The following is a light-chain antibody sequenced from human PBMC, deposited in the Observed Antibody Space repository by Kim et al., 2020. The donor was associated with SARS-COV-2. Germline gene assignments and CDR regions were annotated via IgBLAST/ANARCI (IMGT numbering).Light chain of an antibody. Sequence: EIVMTQSPATLSVSPGERATLSCRASQSVSSNLAWYQQKPGQAPRLLIYDASNRATGIPARFSGSGSGTDFTLTISSLEPEDFAVYYCQHRRTWPLTFGQGTKLEI. CDR1: QSVSSN. J-gene: IGKJ2*01. CDR2: DAS. CDR3: QHRRTWPLT. V-gene: IGKV3-11*01.